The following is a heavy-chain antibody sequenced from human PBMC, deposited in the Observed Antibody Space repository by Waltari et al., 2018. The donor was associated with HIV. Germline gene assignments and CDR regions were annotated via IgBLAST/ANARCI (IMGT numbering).Heavy chain of an antibody. CDR3: ARVKRSYSSSSGYYYYGMDV. V-gene: IGHV4-34*01. D-gene: IGHD6-6*01. J-gene: IGHJ6*02. Sequence: QVQLQQWGAGLLKPSETLSLTCAVYGGSFSGYYWSWIRQPPGKGLEWIGEINHTGSANYNPSLKGRVTLSVATSQTQFSLKLRSVTAADTAVYYCARVKRSYSSSSGYYYYGMDVWGQGTTVTVSS. CDR2: INHTGSA. CDR1: GGSFSGYY.